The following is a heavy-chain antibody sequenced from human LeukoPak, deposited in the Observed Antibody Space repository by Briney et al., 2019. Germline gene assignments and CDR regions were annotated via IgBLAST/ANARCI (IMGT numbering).Heavy chain of an antibody. CDR2: ISYEGSVT. Sequence: SGGSLRLSCAASGFTFSNFAFHWVRQPPGKGLEWAAVISYEGSVTYYAESVKGRFTISRDNFKNTLNLQMNSLRVEDTAVYYCVRDRAPWGGALGGAKGMDVWGEGTTVTVSS. CDR3: VRDRAPWGGALGGAKGMDV. J-gene: IGHJ6*04. CDR1: GFTFSNFA. D-gene: IGHD3-10*01. V-gene: IGHV3-30*04.